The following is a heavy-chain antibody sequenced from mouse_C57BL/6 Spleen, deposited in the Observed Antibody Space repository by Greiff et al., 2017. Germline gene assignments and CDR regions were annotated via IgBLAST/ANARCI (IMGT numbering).Heavy chain of an antibody. CDR1: GFSFNTYA. CDR2: IRSKSNNYAT. V-gene: IGHV10-1*01. D-gene: IGHD1-3*01. CDR3: VGGSLTFDY. J-gene: IGHJ2*01. Sequence: EVQRVESGGGLVQPKGSLKLSCAASGFSFNTYAMNWVRQAPGKGLEWVARIRSKSNNYATYYADSVKDRFTISRDDSESMLYLQMNNLKTEDTAMYYCVGGSLTFDYWGQGTTLTVSS.